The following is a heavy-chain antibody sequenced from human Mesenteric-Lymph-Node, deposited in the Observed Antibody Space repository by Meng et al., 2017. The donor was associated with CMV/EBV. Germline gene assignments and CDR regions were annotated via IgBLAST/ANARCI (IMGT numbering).Heavy chain of an antibody. J-gene: IGHJ2*01. Sequence: GGSLRLSCAASGFTFTSHSMNWVRQVPGKGLEWVSSIDSTGNYIYYADSVKGRFTISRDNSKNTLYLQMNSLRAEDTAVYYCARDGAYYDFWSGPRQWYFDLWGRGTLVTVSS. CDR2: IDSTGNYI. D-gene: IGHD3-3*01. CDR1: GFTFTSHS. CDR3: ARDGAYYDFWSGPRQWYFDL. V-gene: IGHV3-21*01.